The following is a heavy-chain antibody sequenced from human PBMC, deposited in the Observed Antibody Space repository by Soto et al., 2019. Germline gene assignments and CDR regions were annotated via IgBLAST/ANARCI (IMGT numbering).Heavy chain of an antibody. Sequence: QVQLQESGPGLVKPSGTLSLTCTVSGASISSTSSDDWWSWVRQPPGKGLEWIGEIYHSGSTNYTPALKXRXPXPIXKSKSQFSLGLSSGTAADPAVYSCAKMVGATLVDDWGQGTLVTVSS. CDR1: GASISSTSSDDW. D-gene: IGHD1-26*01. CDR2: IYHSGST. J-gene: IGHJ4*02. V-gene: IGHV4-4*02. CDR3: AKMVGATLVDD.